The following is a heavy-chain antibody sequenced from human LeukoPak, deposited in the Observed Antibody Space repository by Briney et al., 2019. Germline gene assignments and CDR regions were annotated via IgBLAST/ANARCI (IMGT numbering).Heavy chain of an antibody. J-gene: IGHJ4*02. Sequence: ASVKVSCKASGYTFTGYYMHWVRQAPGQGLEWMGWINPNSGGTNYAQKFQGSVTMARDTSISTAYMELSRLRSEDTAVYYCARLKNYYDSRGYYMGYDYWGQGTLVTVSS. D-gene: IGHD3-22*01. CDR1: GYTFTGYY. CDR2: INPNSGGT. V-gene: IGHV1-2*02. CDR3: ARLKNYYDSRGYYMGYDY.